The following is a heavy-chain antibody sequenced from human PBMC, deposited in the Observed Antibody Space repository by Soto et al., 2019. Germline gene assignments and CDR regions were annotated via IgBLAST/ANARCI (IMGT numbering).Heavy chain of an antibody. CDR2: ISYDGSNK. Sequence: GGSLRLSCAASGFTFSSYAMHWVRQAPGKGLEWVAVISYDGSNKYYADSVKGRFTISRDNSKNTLYLQMNSLRAEDTAVYYCARAMAHYRSPFDYWGQGTLVTVS. J-gene: IGHJ4*02. V-gene: IGHV3-30-3*01. CDR3: ARAMAHYRSPFDY. D-gene: IGHD3-10*01. CDR1: GFTFSSYA.